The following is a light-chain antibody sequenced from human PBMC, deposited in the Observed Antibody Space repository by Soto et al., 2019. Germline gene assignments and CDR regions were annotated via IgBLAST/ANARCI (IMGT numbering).Light chain of an antibody. Sequence: EFVLTQSPGTLSLSPGERATLSYRASQSVSSVFLAWYQQKPGQPPRLLIYGASTRGSGIPDRFSGSGSGTDFTLTISRLEPEDFAVYYCQHYGSSPPLAFGGGTKVDIK. CDR3: QHYGSSPPLA. J-gene: IGKJ4*01. V-gene: IGKV3-20*01. CDR1: QSVSSVF. CDR2: GAS.